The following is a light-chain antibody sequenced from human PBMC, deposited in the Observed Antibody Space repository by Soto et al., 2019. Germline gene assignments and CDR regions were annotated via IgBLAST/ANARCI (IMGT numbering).Light chain of an antibody. V-gene: IGKV1-12*01. Sequence: DIQMTQSPSSVSASVGDRVTITCRASRGISTYLAWYQHKPGKAPKLLIYAASSLQSGVPSRFSGSGSGTDFTLTISSLQPEDFASYYCQQSNSFPITFGQGTRLEIK. CDR2: AAS. CDR1: RGISTY. J-gene: IGKJ5*01. CDR3: QQSNSFPIT.